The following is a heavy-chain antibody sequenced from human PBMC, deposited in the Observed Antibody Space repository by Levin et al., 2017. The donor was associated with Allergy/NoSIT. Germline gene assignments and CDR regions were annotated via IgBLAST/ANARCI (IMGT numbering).Heavy chain of an antibody. J-gene: IGHJ4*02. D-gene: IGHD5-18*01. V-gene: IGHV3-11*01. CDR3: ARAGRGFSYGYIDY. CDR2: ISGSGGSV. CDR1: RFTFSDYY. Sequence: GGSLRLSCAASRFTFSDYYMSWIRQPPGKGLEWVSHISGSGGSVSHADSVKGRFTVSRDNAKNSLFLQMNSLRAEDTAVYYCARAGRGFSYGYIDYWGQGTLVTVSS.